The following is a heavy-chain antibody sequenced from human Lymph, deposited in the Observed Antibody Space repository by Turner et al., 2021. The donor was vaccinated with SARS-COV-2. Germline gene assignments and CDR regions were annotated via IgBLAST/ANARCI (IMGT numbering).Heavy chain of an antibody. CDR3: ARDDREFWSGYYTHYYYYGMDV. V-gene: IGHV3-30*04. Sequence: QVQLVESGGGVVQPGRSLRLSCAASGFTFSSYAMHWVRQAPGKGLEWVAVISYDGSNKNYADSVKGRFTISRENSKNTLYLQMNSLRAEDTAVYYCARDDREFWSGYYTHYYYYGMDVWGQGTTVTVSS. J-gene: IGHJ6*02. CDR2: ISYDGSNK. CDR1: GFTFSSYA. D-gene: IGHD3-3*01.